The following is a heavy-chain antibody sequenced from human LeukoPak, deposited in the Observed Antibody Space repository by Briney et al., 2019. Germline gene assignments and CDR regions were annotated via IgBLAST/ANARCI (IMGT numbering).Heavy chain of an antibody. CDR2: ISSSGSTI. D-gene: IGHD1-26*01. J-gene: IGHJ5*02. CDR1: GFTFSSYE. V-gene: IGHV3-48*03. CDR3: ARGASGSYELWFDP. Sequence: PGGSLRLSCAASGFTFSSYEMNWVRQAPGKGLEWVSYISSSGSTIYYADSVKGRFTISRDNAKNSLYLQMNSLGAEDTAVYYCARGASGSYELWFDPWGQGTLVTVSS.